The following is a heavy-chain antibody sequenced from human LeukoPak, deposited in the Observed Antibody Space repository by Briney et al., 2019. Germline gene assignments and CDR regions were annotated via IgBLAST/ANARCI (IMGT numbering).Heavy chain of an antibody. CDR3: ARDRENTYYYDSSAYSFDY. V-gene: IGHV1-69*08. D-gene: IGHD3-22*01. CDR2: IIPILDTA. CDR1: GGTFSSYT. Sequence: SVKVSCKASGGTFSSYTISWVRQAPGQGLEWLGRIIPILDTAKYAQKFQGRATITADKSTSTAYMEPSSLRSEDTAMYYCARDRENTYYYDSSAYSFDYWGQGTLVTVSS. J-gene: IGHJ4*02.